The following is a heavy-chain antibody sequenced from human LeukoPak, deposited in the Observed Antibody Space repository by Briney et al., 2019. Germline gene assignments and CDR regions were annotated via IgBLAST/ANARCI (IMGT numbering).Heavy chain of an antibody. J-gene: IGHJ4*02. Sequence: SETLSLTCTVSGGSISSSSYYWGWHRRPPGKGLVWIGSFYYSGSNYYNPALKSRVTIPLDTSKNQFTLKLSSVTAADTAVYYCARQGGTYGDYAADYWGQGTLVTVSS. V-gene: IGHV4-39*01. CDR3: ARQGGTYGDYAADY. D-gene: IGHD4-17*01. CDR1: GGSISSSSYY. CDR2: FYYSGSN.